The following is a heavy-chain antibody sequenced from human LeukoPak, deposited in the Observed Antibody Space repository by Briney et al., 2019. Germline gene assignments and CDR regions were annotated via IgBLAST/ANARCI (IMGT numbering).Heavy chain of an antibody. CDR2: MQPSSGAT. J-gene: IGHJ5*02. V-gene: IGHV1-2*02. Sequence: EASVKVSCKASGYTFTAYSIHWVRQAPGQGLEWMGWMQPSSGATNYAQKFQGRVTMTGDTSISTAYMELSRLTSDDTAFYYCASGRGRSWFDPWGRGTLVTVSS. CDR3: ASGRGRSWFDP. CDR1: GYTFTAYS. D-gene: IGHD1-26*01.